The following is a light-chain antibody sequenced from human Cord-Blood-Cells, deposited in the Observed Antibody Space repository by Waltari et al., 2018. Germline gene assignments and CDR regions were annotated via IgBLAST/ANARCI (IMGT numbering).Light chain of an antibody. CDR1: SSDVGGYNY. CDR3: SSYTSSSTWV. Sequence: QSALTQPASVSGSPGQSITISCTGTSSDVGGYNYVSWYQQHPGKAPKRMLYDVSNRPAGVSTRFSGSKSGNTASLTISGLQAEDEADYYCSSYTSSSTWVFGGGTKLTVL. CDR2: DVS. V-gene: IGLV2-14*01. J-gene: IGLJ3*02.